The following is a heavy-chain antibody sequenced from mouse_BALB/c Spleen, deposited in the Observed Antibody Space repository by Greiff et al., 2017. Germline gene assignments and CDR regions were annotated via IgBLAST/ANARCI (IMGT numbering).Heavy chain of an antibody. CDR2: ISSGSSTI. Sequence: EVMLVESGGGLVQPGGSRKLSCAASGFIFSSFGMHWVRQAPEKGLEWVAYISSGSSTIYYADTVKGRFTISRDNPKNTLFLQMTSLRSEDTAMYYCARHSLLRDAMDYWGQGTSVTVSS. CDR1: GFIFSSFG. CDR3: ARHSLLRDAMDY. V-gene: IGHV5-17*02. D-gene: IGHD1-2*01. J-gene: IGHJ4*01.